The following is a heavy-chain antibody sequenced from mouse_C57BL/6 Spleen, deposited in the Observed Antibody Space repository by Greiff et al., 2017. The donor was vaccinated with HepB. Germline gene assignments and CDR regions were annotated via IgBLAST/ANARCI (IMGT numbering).Heavy chain of an antibody. Sequence: EVKLMESGGGLVKPGGSLKLSCAASGFTFSDYGMHWVHQAPEKGLEWVAYISSGSSTIYYADTVKGRFTISRDNAKNTLFLQMTSLRSEDTAMYYCARGYGSSWGYFDYWGQGTTLTVSS. D-gene: IGHD1-1*01. V-gene: IGHV5-17*01. CDR1: GFTFSDYG. J-gene: IGHJ2*01. CDR3: ARGYGSSWGYFDY. CDR2: ISSGSSTI.